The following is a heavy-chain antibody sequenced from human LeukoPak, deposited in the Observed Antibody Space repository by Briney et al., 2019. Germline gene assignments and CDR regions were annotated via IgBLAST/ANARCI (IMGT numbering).Heavy chain of an antibody. V-gene: IGHV3-30*18. D-gene: IGHD3-10*01. CDR1: GFTFSSYW. CDR3: AKDRPRKLVWFGELSY. CDR2: ISYDGSNK. Sequence: GGSLRLSCAASGFTFSSYWMSWVRQAPGKGLEWVAVISYDGSNKYYADSVKGRFTISRDNSKNSLYLQMNSLRVEDTAVYYCAKDRPRKLVWFGELSYWGQGTLVTVSS. J-gene: IGHJ1*01.